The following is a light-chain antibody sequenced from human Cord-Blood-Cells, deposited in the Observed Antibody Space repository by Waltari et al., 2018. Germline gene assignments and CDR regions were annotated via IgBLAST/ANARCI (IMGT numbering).Light chain of an antibody. CDR3: QQSYSTPPT. CDR2: AAS. V-gene: IGKV1-39*01. J-gene: IGKJ5*01. CDR1: QSISSY. Sequence: DIQMTQSPSSLSASVGDRVTITCRASQSISSYLNGYQQKPGKAPKLLIYAASSLQSGVTSRFRGSGSGTDFTLTISSLQPEDFATYYCQQSYSTPPTLGQGTRLEIK.